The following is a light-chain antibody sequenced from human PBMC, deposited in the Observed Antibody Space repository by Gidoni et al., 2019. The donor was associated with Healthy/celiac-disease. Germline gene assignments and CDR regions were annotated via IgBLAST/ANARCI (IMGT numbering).Light chain of an antibody. CDR2: AAS. V-gene: IGKV1-39*01. CDR3: QQCYSTPYT. J-gene: IGKJ2*01. CDR1: QSITSY. Sequence: DIQMTHSPSSLSASVGDRVNITCRASQSITSYLNWYQQKPGKAPKLLIYAASSLQSGIPSRFSGSGSGTDFTLTISSLQPEDFATYYCQQCYSTPYTFGQGTKLEIK.